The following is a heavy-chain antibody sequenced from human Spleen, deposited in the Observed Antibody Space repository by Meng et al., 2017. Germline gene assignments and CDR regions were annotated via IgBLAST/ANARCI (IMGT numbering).Heavy chain of an antibody. V-gene: IGHV1-8*01. CDR3: ARDHSGYDEGTFYYYYYYGMDV. Sequence: ASVKVSCKASGYTFTSYDINWVRQATGQGLEWMGWMNPNSGNTGYAQKFQGRVTMTRNTSISTAYMEPSSLRSEDTAVYYCARDHSGYDEGTFYYYYYYGMDVWGQGTTVTVSS. J-gene: IGHJ6*02. CDR2: MNPNSGNT. D-gene: IGHD5-12*01. CDR1: GYTFTSYD.